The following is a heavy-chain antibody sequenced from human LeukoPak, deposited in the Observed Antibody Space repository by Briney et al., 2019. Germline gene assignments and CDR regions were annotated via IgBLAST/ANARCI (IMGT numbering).Heavy chain of an antibody. CDR3: ATCTDPTGFDY. CDR2: FSHSGTT. Sequence: PSETLSLTCSVYSESSSGFHCNWIRQSPGKGLEWIGQFSHSGTTNYNLSLKSRVTISLDTSNNQFSLRLNSVTAADTAVYFCATCTDPTGFDYRGQGNLVTVSS. J-gene: IGHJ4*02. D-gene: IGHD2-8*01. CDR1: SESSSGFH. V-gene: IGHV4-34*01.